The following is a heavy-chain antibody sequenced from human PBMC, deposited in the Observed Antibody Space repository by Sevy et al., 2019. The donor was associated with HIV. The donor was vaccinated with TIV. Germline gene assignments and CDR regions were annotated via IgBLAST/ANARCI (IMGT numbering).Heavy chain of an antibody. CDR1: NASISSSSYY. J-gene: IGHJ5*02. V-gene: IGHV4-39*01. Sequence: SETLSLTCSVSNASISSSSYYWGWVRQPPGKALEWIGIIYYSGTTYYSPSHKSRVTISVDTSKNQFFLDLRSMTATDTAVYYCVRHSDSRRLSWLDTWGPGILVTVSS. CDR2: IYYSGTT. D-gene: IGHD2-15*01. CDR3: VRHSDSRRLSWLDT.